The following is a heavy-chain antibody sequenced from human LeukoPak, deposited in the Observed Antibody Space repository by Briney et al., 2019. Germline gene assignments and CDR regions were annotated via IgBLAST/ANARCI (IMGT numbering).Heavy chain of an antibody. CDR3: AILGYCSSTSCYIAVDY. CDR2: IIPIFGTA. CDR1: GGTFSSYA. D-gene: IGHD2-2*02. Sequence: ASVKVSCKASGGTFSSYANSWVRQAPGQGLEWMGGIIPIFGTANYAQKFQGRVTITTDESTSTAYMELSSLRSEDTAVYYCAILGYCSSTSCYIAVDYWGQGTLVTVSS. J-gene: IGHJ4*02. V-gene: IGHV1-69*05.